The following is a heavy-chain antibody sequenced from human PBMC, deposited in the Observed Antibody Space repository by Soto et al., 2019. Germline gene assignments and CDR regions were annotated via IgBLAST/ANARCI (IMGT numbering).Heavy chain of an antibody. CDR3: ARVAGTRGWFDP. Sequence: QVPLVQSGAEVKKPGASVKVSCKASGYTFTSYAMHWVRQAPGQRLEWMGWINAGNGNTKYSQKFQGRVTITRDTSASKAYTELSSLRSEDTAVYYCARVAGTRGWFDPWGQGTLVTVSS. J-gene: IGHJ5*02. V-gene: IGHV1-3*01. D-gene: IGHD2-15*01. CDR1: GYTFTSYA. CDR2: INAGNGNT.